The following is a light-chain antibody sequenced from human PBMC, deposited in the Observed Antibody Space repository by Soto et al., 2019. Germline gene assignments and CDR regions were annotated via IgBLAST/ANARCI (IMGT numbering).Light chain of an antibody. CDR1: SSDVGGHNY. J-gene: IGLJ2*01. Sequence: QSALTQPASVSGSPGQSITISCTGTSSDVGGHNYVSWYQQHPGKAPKLIIYEVSNRPSGVSNRFSGSKSGNTASLTISGLQAEDEADYYCSSYTHSTTLYVLFGGGTKLTVL. V-gene: IGLV2-14*01. CDR3: SSYTHSTTLYVL. CDR2: EVS.